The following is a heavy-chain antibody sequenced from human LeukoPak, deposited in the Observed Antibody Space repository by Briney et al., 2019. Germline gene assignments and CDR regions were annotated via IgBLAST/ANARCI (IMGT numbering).Heavy chain of an antibody. Sequence: QPGGSLKLSCAASGFAFSGFDIHWVRQASGKGLEWVARIKTRSEDNAIAYAASVKGRFTVFRDDSKNTAFLQMDSLKTEDTAVYYCARRDCSSFSRYSFDYWGQGILVTVSS. CDR2: IKTRSEDNAI. V-gene: IGHV3-73*01. CDR3: ARRDCSSFSRYSFDY. CDR1: GFAFSGFD. D-gene: IGHD2-2*01. J-gene: IGHJ4*02.